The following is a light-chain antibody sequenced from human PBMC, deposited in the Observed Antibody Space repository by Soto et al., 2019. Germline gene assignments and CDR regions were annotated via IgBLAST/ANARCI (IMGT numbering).Light chain of an antibody. CDR2: DVS. CDR3: SSYTSRSTVV. Sequence: QSVLTQPASVSGSPGQSITISCTGTSSDVGGYNYVSWYQQHPGKAPQLMIYDVSNRPSGVSNRFSGSKSGNTASLTISGLQAEEEADYYCSSYTSRSTVVFCGGTKLTVL. V-gene: IGLV2-14*01. J-gene: IGLJ2*01. CDR1: SSDVGGYNY.